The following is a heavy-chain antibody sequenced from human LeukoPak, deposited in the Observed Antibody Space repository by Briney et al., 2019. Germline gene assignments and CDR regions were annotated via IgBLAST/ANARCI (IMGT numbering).Heavy chain of an antibody. Sequence: PSETLSLTCTVSGGSISSTSYYWGWIRQPPGKGLEWIGVISYSGSTYYNPSLKSRVTISVDTSKNQFSLKLTSVTAADTAVYYCGMVILGEAKSPIDCWGQGTLVTVSS. CDR2: ISYSGST. J-gene: IGHJ4*02. D-gene: IGHD3-10*01. CDR1: GGSISSTSYY. CDR3: GMVILGEAKSPIDC. V-gene: IGHV4-39*01.